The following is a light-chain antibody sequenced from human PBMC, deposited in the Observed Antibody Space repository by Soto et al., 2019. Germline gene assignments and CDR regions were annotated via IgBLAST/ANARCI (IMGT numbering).Light chain of an antibody. CDR1: SSDVGGYNY. V-gene: IGLV2-11*01. CDR3: CSYAGSYTYV. Sequence: QSALTQPRSVSGSPGQSVTISCTGTSSDVGGYNYVSWYQQHPGKAPKLMIYDVSKRPSGVPDRCSGSKSGNTASLTISGLQAEDEVEYYCCSYAGSYTYVFGTGTKLTVL. J-gene: IGLJ1*01. CDR2: DVS.